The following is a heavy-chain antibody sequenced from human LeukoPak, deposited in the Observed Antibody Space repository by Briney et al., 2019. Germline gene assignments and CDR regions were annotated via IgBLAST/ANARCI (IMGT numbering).Heavy chain of an antibody. D-gene: IGHD3-22*01. CDR1: GYSFPSYW. Sequence: GESLQISCKVSGYSFPSYWITWVRQVPGKGLEWMGRIAPSDSYTNYNPSFEGHVTMSVEKSIITVYLQWSSLKASDTAMYYCVRQPPGVYDTTQNWFDPWGQGTLVTVSS. CDR2: IAPSDSYT. V-gene: IGHV5-10-1*01. J-gene: IGHJ5*02. CDR3: VRQPPGVYDTTQNWFDP.